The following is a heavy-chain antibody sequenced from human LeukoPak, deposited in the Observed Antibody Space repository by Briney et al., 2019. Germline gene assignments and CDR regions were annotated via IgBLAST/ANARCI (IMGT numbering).Heavy chain of an antibody. V-gene: IGHV4-39*01. D-gene: IGHD7-27*01. J-gene: IGHJ4*02. CDR1: GGSISSSSYY. Sequence: SETLSLTCTVSGGSISSSSYYRGWIRQPPGKGLEWIGSIYYSGSTYYNPSLKSRVTISVDTSKNQFSLKLSSVTAADTAVYYCARGANWGSPDYWGQGTLVTVSS. CDR3: ARGANWGSPDY. CDR2: IYYSGST.